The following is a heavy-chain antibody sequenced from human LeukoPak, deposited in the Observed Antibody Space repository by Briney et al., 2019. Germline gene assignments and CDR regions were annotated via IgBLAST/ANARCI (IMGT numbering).Heavy chain of an antibody. Sequence: ASVEVSCKASGYTFTGYYMHWVRQAPGQGLEWMGWINPNSGGTNYAQKFQGRVTMTRDTSISTAYMELSRLRSDDTAVYYCARDRGYCSSTSCRPYYYYGMDVWGQGTTVTVSS. CDR3: ARDRGYCSSTSCRPYYYYGMDV. D-gene: IGHD2-2*01. CDR1: GYTFTGYY. CDR2: INPNSGGT. J-gene: IGHJ6*02. V-gene: IGHV1-2*02.